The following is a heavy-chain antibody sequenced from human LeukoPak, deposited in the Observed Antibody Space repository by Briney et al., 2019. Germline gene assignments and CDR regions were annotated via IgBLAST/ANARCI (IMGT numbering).Heavy chain of an antibody. CDR2: ISGSGGST. Sequence: GGSLRLSCAAFGFTFSSCAMSWVRQAPGKGLEWVSAISGSGGSTYYADSVKGRFTISRDNSKNTLYLQMNSLRAEDTAVYYCAKHLVVVAGFDYWGQGTLVTVSS. D-gene: IGHD2-15*01. CDR3: AKHLVVVAGFDY. J-gene: IGHJ4*02. V-gene: IGHV3-23*01. CDR1: GFTFSSCA.